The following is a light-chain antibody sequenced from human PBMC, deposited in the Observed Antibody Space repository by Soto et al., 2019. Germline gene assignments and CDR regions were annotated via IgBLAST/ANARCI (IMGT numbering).Light chain of an antibody. CDR1: SSDVGGYNF. Sequence: QSALTQPASVSGSPGQSITISCTGTSSDVGGYNFVSWYQHHPAKAPKLMICDVSNRPSGVSNRFSGSKSGNTASLTISGLQAEDEAHYYCSSFTSSDTLVVFGGGTKLTVL. CDR3: SSFTSSDTLVV. CDR2: DVS. V-gene: IGLV2-14*03. J-gene: IGLJ2*01.